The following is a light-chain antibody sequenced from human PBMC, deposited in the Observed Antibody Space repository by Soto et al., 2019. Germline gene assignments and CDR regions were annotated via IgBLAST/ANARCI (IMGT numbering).Light chain of an antibody. Sequence: EIVLTQSPGTLSLSPGERATLSCRASLGVSNYLAWYQRKPGQAPRLLIYGASSRATGIPDRFSGSGSGTDFTLTISRLEPEDFAVYYCHQYGGSPQTFGQGTKVDIK. CDR2: GAS. V-gene: IGKV3-20*01. J-gene: IGKJ1*01. CDR1: LGVSNY. CDR3: HQYGGSPQT.